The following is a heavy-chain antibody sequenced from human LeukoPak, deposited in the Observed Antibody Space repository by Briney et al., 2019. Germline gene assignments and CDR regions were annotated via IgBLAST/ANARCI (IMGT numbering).Heavy chain of an antibody. CDR2: ISWDSGSV. V-gene: IGHV3-9*01. CDR3: AKESPSSSSWDLAGMSDY. CDR1: GFTFDDYA. J-gene: IGHJ4*02. Sequence: GRSLRLSCAASGFTFDDYAMHWVRQAPGKGLEWVSGISWDSGSVAYADSVKGRFTISRDNAKNSLYLQLNSLRAEDTAFYYCAKESPSSSSWDLAGMSDYWGQGTLVTVSS. D-gene: IGHD6-13*01.